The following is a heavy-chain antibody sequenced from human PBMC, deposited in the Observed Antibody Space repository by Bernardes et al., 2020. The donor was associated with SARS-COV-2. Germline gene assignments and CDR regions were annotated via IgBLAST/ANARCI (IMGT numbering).Heavy chain of an antibody. CDR1: GFSLSASGVG. J-gene: IGHJ6*02. CDR3: ARRYSTSVGIDV. V-gene: IGHV2-5*02. D-gene: IGHD2-2*01. CDR2: IYWDDDK. Sequence: SGPTLVKPTQTLTLTCTFSGFSLSASGVGVGWIRQPPGKALEWLALIYWDDDKRYSPSLKSRLTISKDTSKNQVVLTMTNMDPVDTATYYCARRYSTSVGIDVWGRGITVTVSS.